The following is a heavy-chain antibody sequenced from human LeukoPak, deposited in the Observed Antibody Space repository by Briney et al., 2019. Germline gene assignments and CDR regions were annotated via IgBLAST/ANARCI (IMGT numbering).Heavy chain of an antibody. J-gene: IGHJ5*02. V-gene: IGHV4-34*01. CDR2: INHSGST. CDR1: GGSFSGYY. D-gene: IGHD4-17*01. CDR3: ARQQTTVTT. Sequence: PSETLSLTCAVYGGSFSGYYWSWIRQPPGKGLEWIGEINHSGSTNYNPSLKSRVTISVDTSKNQFSLKLSSVTAADTAVYYCARQQTTVTTWGQGTLVTVSS.